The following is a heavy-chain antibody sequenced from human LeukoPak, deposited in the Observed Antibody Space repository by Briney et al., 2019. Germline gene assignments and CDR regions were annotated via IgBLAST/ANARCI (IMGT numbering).Heavy chain of an antibody. CDR3: ARGGRAGWSGSYEDSFDI. CDR1: GFTLSPYG. J-gene: IGHJ3*02. V-gene: IGHV3-21*04. CDR2: ISSSSTYI. Sequence: PGGSLRLSCAASGFTLSPYGMNWVRQAPGKGLEWVSAISSSSTYIYYADSVKGRFNISRDNSKNTLFLQMDSLRADDTAVYYCARGGRAGWSGSYEDSFDIWGQGTMVTVSS. D-gene: IGHD1-26*01.